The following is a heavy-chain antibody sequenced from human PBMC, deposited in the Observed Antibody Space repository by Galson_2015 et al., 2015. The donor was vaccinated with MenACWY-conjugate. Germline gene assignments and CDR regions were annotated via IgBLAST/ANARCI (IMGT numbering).Heavy chain of an antibody. D-gene: IGHD3-9*01. V-gene: IGHV3-21*01. CDR2: ISGNRDYI. CDR1: GLKFDDAW. J-gene: IGHJ6*02. Sequence: SLRLSCAVSGLKFDDAWVSWVRQAPGKGLEWVSSISGNRDYIYYADSVKGRFTISRDNAKKLVILQMNSLRAEDTAVYFCAREPDILTGFGVYDSGLDVWGQGTTVTVSS. CDR3: AREPDILTGFGVYDSGLDV.